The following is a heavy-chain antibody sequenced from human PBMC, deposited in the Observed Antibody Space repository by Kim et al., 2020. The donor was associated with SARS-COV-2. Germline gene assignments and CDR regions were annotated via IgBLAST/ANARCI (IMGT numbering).Heavy chain of an antibody. J-gene: IGHJ6*01. D-gene: IGHD3-3*01. CDR3: ARVYHSNNDFNLYFGMDV. V-gene: IGHV3-74*01. CDR2: LNGVGGDI. CDR1: GFTFSTYR. Sequence: GRSLRLSCAASGFTFSTYRMHWVRQAPGRGLVWVSRLNGVGGDIDYADFARGRFTISRDNAKNTLYLQMNGLRAEDTAVYSCARVYHSNNDFNLYFGMDV.